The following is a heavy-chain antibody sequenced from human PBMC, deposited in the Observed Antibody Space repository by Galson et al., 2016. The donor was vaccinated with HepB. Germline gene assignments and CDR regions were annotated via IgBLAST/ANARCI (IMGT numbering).Heavy chain of an antibody. V-gene: IGHV3-73*01. CDR2: IRSKANNYAT. Sequence: SLRLSCAASGFTFSGSAMHWVRQASGKGLEWVGRIRSKANNYATAYAASVKGRFTISRDDSKNTAYLQMNSPKTEDTAVYYCTSLTIFGVVTNYWGQGTLVTVSS. J-gene: IGHJ4*02. D-gene: IGHD3-3*01. CDR3: TSLTIFGVVTNY. CDR1: GFTFSGSA.